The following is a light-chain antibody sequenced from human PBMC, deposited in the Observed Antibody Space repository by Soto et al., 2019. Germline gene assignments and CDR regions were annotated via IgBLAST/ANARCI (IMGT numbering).Light chain of an antibody. J-gene: IGLJ2*01. CDR3: ATWDLTLSAGVL. CDR1: SSNIGGNS. Sequence: QSVMTQPPSVSAAPGQKVTISCSGSSSNIGGNSVSWYQQLPGTAPKLLIYDDHQRPLGIPDRFSASKSGTSATLDITGLQPADEADYYCATWDLTLSAGVLFGGGTKVTVL. CDR2: DDH. V-gene: IGLV1-51*01.